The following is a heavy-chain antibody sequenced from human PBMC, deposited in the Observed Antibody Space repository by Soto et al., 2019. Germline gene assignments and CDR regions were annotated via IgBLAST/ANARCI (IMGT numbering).Heavy chain of an antibody. CDR2: IYPGDSDT. D-gene: IGHD4-17*01. Sequence: GESRKISCKGSGYSFTSYWIGGVRQMPGKGLEWMGIIYPGDSDTRYSPSFQGQVTISADKSISTAYLQWSSLKASDTAMYYCARLGLRVAVTTYYYYAMDVRGQWTTVT. CDR3: ARLGLRVAVTTYYYYAMDV. J-gene: IGHJ6*02. V-gene: IGHV5-51*01. CDR1: GYSFTSYW.